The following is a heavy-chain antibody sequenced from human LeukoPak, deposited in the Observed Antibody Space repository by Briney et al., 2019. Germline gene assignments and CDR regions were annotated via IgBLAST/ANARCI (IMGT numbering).Heavy chain of an antibody. Sequence: PGGSLRLSCAASGFTFSNAWMSWVRQAPGKGLEWVGRINPDGATTDYAGSVKGRFTISRDNAKNMVYLQMDSLRAEDTAVYYCVRLLDVDYWGQGTLVTVSS. J-gene: IGHJ4*02. CDR2: INPDGATT. CDR3: VRLLDVDY. V-gene: IGHV3-74*01. D-gene: IGHD1-1*01. CDR1: GFTFSNAW.